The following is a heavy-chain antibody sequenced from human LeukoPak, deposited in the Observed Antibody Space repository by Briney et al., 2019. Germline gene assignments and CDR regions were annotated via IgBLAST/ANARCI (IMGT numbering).Heavy chain of an antibody. CDR1: GFTFSSYS. Sequence: GGSLRLSCAASGFTFSSYSMNWVRQAPGKGLEWVSSISSSSSYIYYADSAKGRFTISRDNAKNSLYLQMNSLRAEDTAVYYCARDLIVVVPAAINNYYYYGMDVWGQGTTVTVSS. V-gene: IGHV3-21*01. CDR2: ISSSSSYI. CDR3: ARDLIVVVPAAINNYYYYGMDV. D-gene: IGHD2-2*01. J-gene: IGHJ6*02.